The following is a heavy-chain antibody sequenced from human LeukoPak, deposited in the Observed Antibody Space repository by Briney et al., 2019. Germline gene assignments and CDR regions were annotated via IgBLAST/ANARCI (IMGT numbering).Heavy chain of an antibody. D-gene: IGHD3-16*02. V-gene: IGHV3-49*04. CDR2: IRSKAYGGTT. J-gene: IGHJ4*02. CDR1: GFTFGDYA. CDR3: TRVWGDSVWGSYRY. Sequence: SLRLSCTASGFTFGDYAMSWVRQAPGKGLEWVGFIRSKAYGGTTEYAASVKGRFTISRDDSKSIAYLQMNSLKTEDTAVYYCTRVWGDSVWGSYRYWGQGTLVTVSS.